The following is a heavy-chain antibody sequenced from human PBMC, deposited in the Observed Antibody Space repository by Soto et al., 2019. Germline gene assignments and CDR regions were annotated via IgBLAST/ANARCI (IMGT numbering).Heavy chain of an antibody. J-gene: IGHJ6*02. CDR1: VFTFISYD. Sequence: GWSLRLSCASSVFTFISYDMHWVRQATGKGLEWVSAIGTAGDTYYPGSVKGRFTISRENAKNSLYLQMNSLRAGDTAVYYCARDLHSNYGYYYGMDVWGQGTTITVSS. CDR3: ARDLHSNYGYYYGMDV. V-gene: IGHV3-13*01. CDR2: IGTAGDT. D-gene: IGHD4-4*01.